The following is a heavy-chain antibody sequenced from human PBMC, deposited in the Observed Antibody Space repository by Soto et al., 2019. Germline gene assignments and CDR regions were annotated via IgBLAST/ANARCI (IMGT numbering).Heavy chain of an antibody. CDR2: IYSGGST. CDR1: GFTVSSNY. V-gene: IGHV3-53*01. D-gene: IGHD6-19*01. J-gene: IGHJ4*02. Sequence: EVQLVESGGGLIQPGGSLRLSCAASGFTVSSNYMSWVRQAPGKGLEWVSVIYSGGSTYYADSVKGRFTISRDNSKNTLYLQMNSLRAEDTAVYYCARDVYSSGWHGVFDYWGQGTLVTVSS. CDR3: ARDVYSSGWHGVFDY.